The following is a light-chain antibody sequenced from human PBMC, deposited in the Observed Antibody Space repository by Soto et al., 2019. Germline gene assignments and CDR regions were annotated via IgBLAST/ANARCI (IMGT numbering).Light chain of an antibody. CDR3: SSYGGRYNDV. J-gene: IGLJ1*01. CDR1: STDVGGYNY. V-gene: IGLV2-8*01. CDR2: EVS. Sequence: QSVLTQPPSAAGSPGQSVTISCTGTSTDVGGYNYVSWYQQYPGKAPKLMIYEVSKRPSGVPDRFSGSKSGNTASLTVSGIQAEDEAYYYCSSYGGRYNDVFGTGTKVTVL.